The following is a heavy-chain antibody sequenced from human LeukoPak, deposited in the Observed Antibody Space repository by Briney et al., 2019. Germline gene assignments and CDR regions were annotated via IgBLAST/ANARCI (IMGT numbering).Heavy chain of an antibody. J-gene: IGHJ4*02. Sequence: PGGSLRLSCAASGFXFSSYWVHWVRQAPGKGLVWVSRINSDGSTTSYADSVKGRFTISRDNAKNTLYLQMNSLRAEDTAVYYCATGYNYGSLFDHWGQGTLVTVSS. D-gene: IGHD5-18*01. CDR2: INSDGSTT. V-gene: IGHV3-74*01. CDR1: GFXFSSYW. CDR3: ATGYNYGSLFDH.